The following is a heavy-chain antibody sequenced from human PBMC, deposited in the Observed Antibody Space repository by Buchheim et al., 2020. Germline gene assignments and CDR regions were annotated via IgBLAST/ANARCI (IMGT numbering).Heavy chain of an antibody. CDR3: AKDYHGSGSYYSPDY. V-gene: IGHV3-30*18. CDR2: ISYDGSNK. J-gene: IGHJ4*02. CDR1: GFTFSTCG. D-gene: IGHD3-10*01. Sequence: QVQLVESGGSVVQPGRSLKLSCAASGFTFSTCGMHWVRQAPGEGLEWVAVISYDGSNKYYGDSVKGRFTISRDNSKNTLYIQMNSLRVEDTAVYYCAKDYHGSGSYYSPDYWGQGTL.